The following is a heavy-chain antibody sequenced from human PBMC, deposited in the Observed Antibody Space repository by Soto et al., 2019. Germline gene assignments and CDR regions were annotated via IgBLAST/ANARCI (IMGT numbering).Heavy chain of an antibody. J-gene: IGHJ2*01. CDR1: GASINNCDYY. CDR2: IYYSGST. D-gene: IGHD3-3*01. V-gene: IGHV4-30-4*01. CDR3: SREKSVVFGMAHPYWYFDI. Sequence: QVQLQESGPGLVKSSQTLSLTCAVSGASINNCDYYWSWLRQPPGKGLEWIGYIYYSGSTYVNPSLKSRLSMSLDTSKNQFSLKLTSVTAADTAVYYCSREKSVVFGMAHPYWYFDIWGRSTLVTVSS.